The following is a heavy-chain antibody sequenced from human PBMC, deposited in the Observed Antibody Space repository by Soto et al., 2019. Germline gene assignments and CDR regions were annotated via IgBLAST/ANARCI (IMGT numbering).Heavy chain of an antibody. D-gene: IGHD3-10*02. CDR1: GVTFSSYA. CDR3: ARGVYYYVLEYFHQ. CDR2: ISPMFKTT. J-gene: IGHJ1*01. V-gene: IGHV1-69*12. Sequence: QVHLVQSGAEVKKPGSSVKVSCKASGVTFSSYAISWVRQAPGQGLEWMGGISPMFKTTNYAQKFQGRVTITADESTSTAYMELSSLRSEDTAVYYCARGVYYYVLEYFHQWGQGTLVTVSS.